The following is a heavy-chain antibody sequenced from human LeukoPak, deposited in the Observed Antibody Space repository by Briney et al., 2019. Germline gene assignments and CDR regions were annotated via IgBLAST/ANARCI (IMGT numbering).Heavy chain of an antibody. CDR1: GGTFSSYA. CDR2: IIPIFGTA. J-gene: IGHJ3*02. D-gene: IGHD1-26*01. V-gene: IGHV1-69*13. CDR3: AREWEALAAFDI. Sequence: SVKVSCKAPGGTFSSYAISWVRQAPGQGLEWMGGIIPIFGTANYAQKFQGRVTITADESTSTAYMELSSLRSEDTAVYYCAREWEALAAFDIWGQGTMVTVSS.